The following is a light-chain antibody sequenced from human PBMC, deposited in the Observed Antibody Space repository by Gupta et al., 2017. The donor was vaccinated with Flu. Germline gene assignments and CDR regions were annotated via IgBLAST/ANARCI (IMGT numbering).Light chain of an antibody. V-gene: IGKV3-11*01. J-gene: IGKJ1*01. CDR3: QQRRNWPPWT. Sequence: IVLTQSPPTLSLSPGERATLSCRSSQSVSSYLAWYQQKPGQAPRLLIYDAANRATGIPARFSGSGSGTDFSLTISSLEPEDFAVYYCQQRRNWPPWTFGQGTKVEIK. CDR1: QSVSSY. CDR2: DAA.